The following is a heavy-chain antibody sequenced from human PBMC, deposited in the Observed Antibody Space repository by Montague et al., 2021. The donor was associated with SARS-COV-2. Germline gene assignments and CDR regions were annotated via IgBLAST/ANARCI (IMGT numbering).Heavy chain of an antibody. Sequence: IGMPSYGWNKKYNPSLKSRVTISVDTSKNQFSLQLSSVTAADTAVYYCARFPTSYYYDSKAAPATPDAFAIWGQGTMVTVSS. CDR3: ARFPTSYYYDSKAAPATPDAFAI. D-gene: IGHD3-22*01. V-gene: IGHV4-39*01. CDR2: PSYGWNK. J-gene: IGHJ3*02.